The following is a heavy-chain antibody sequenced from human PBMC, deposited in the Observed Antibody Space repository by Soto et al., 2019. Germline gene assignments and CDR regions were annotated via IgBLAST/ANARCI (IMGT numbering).Heavy chain of an antibody. V-gene: IGHV3-48*03. CDR3: ARVLYATWSSFDY. D-gene: IGHD1-26*01. J-gene: IGHJ4*02. Sequence: GGSLRLSCTASGFTFSSYEMTWVRQAPGKGLEWISYITSGGTTYYADSAKGRFTISRDNAKNSLYLHLNSLTAEDTAIYYCARVLYATWSSFDYWGQGTLVTISS. CDR1: GFTFSSYE. CDR2: ITSGGTT.